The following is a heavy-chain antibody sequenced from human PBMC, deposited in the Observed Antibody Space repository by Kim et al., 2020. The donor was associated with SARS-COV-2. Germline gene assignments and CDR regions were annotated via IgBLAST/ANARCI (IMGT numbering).Heavy chain of an antibody. CDR1: GFTFSSYG. Sequence: GGSLRLSCAASGFTFSSYGMHWVRQAPGKGLEWVAVIWYDGSNKYYADSVKGRFTISRDNSKNTLYLQMNSLRAEDTAVYYCAKDRQSGFFDYWGQGTLVTVSS. V-gene: IGHV3-33*06. D-gene: IGHD5-12*01. J-gene: IGHJ4*02. CDR2: IWYDGSNK. CDR3: AKDRQSGFFDY.